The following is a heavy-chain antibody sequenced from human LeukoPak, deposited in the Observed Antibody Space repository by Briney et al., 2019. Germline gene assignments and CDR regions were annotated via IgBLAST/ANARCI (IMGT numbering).Heavy chain of an antibody. CDR2: IYTSGST. J-gene: IGHJ4*02. V-gene: IGHV4-61*02. D-gene: IGHD5-24*01. Sequence: SETLSLTCTVSGGSISSGSYYWSWIRQPAGKGLEWIGRIYTSGSTNYNPSLKSRVTISVDTSKNQFSLKLSSVTAADTAVYNCARALSSDGYNNDYWGQGTLVTVSS. CDR1: GGSISSGSYY. CDR3: ARALSSDGYNNDY.